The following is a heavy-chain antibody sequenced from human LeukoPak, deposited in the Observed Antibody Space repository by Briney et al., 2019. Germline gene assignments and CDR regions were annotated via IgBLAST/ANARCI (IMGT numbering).Heavy chain of an antibody. Sequence: SETLSLTCAVYGGSFSGYYWSWIRQPPGKGLEWIGEINHSGSTNYNPSLKSRVTISVDTSKNQFSLKLSSVTAADTAVYYCASALAAGSFDYWGKGPLVTVSS. CDR3: ASALAAGSFDY. CDR1: GGSFSGYY. CDR2: INHSGST. J-gene: IGHJ4*02. V-gene: IGHV4-34*01. D-gene: IGHD6-13*01.